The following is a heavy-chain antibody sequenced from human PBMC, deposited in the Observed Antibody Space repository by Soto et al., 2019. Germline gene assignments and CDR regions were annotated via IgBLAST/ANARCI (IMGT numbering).Heavy chain of an antibody. V-gene: IGHV4-39*01. Sequence: QLQLQESGPGLVKPSETLSLTCTVSGGSISSSSYYWGWIRQPPGKGLEWIGSFDNSGSTYYNPSFKSRVTISVDTSKNQFSLKLSSVTAADTAVYYCQYHCSSTSCYAYGMDVWGQGTTVTVSS. J-gene: IGHJ6*02. D-gene: IGHD2-2*01. CDR3: QYHCSSTSCYAYGMDV. CDR1: GGSISSSSYY. CDR2: FDNSGST.